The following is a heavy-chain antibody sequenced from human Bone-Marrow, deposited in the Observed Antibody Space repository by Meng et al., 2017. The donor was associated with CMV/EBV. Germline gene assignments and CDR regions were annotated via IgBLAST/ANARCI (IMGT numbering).Heavy chain of an antibody. V-gene: IGHV2-5*01. D-gene: IGHD3-3*01. J-gene: IGHJ3*02. CDR3: ALRALRFLEWLSPAVDI. Sequence: SGPTLVKPTQTLTLTCTFSGFSLSTSGVGVGWIRQPPGKALEWLALIYWNDDKRYSPSLKSRLTITKDTSKNQVVLTMTNMDPVDTATYYCALRALRFLEWLSPAVDIWGQGTMVTVSS. CDR1: GFSLSTSGVG. CDR2: IYWNDDK.